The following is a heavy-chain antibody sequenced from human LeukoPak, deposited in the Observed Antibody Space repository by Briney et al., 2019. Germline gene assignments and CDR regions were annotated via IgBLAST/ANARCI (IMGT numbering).Heavy chain of an antibody. V-gene: IGHV1-69*01. CDR3: ARAWVYCSSTSCYRHDAFDI. CDR1: GGTFSSYA. D-gene: IGHD2-2*01. CDR2: IIPIFGTA. Sequence: SVKVSCKASGGTFSSYAISWVRQAPGQGLEWMGGIIPIFGTANYAQKFQGRVTITADESTSTAYMELSSLRSEDTAVYYCARAWVYCSSTSCYRHDAFDIWGQGTMVTVSS. J-gene: IGHJ3*02.